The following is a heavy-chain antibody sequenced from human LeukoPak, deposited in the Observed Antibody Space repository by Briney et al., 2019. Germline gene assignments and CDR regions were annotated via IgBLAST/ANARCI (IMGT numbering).Heavy chain of an antibody. D-gene: IGHD3-16*01. V-gene: IGHV3-74*01. CDR3: ARDPGAYFDY. CDR1: GFTFTNYW. CDR2: INTDGSST. Sequence: GGSLRLSCAASGFTFTNYWMHWVRQAPGKGLVWVSHINTDGSSTNYADSVKGRFTISRDNAKNTLYLQMNSLRAEDTAVYYCARDPGAYFDYWCQGTLVTVSS. J-gene: IGHJ4*02.